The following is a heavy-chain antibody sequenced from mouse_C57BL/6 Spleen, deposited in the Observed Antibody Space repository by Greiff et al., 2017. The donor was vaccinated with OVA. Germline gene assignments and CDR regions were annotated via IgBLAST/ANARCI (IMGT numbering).Heavy chain of an antibody. Sequence: VQLQQSGPELVKPGASVKLSCKASGYTFTSCDINWVKQRPGQGLEWIGWIYPRDGSTKYNEKFKGKATLTVDTSSSTAYMELHSLTSEDSAVYFCARDPYYYGSSYGYAMDYWGQGTSVTVSS. CDR2: IYPRDGST. CDR1: GYTFTSCD. V-gene: IGHV1-85*01. D-gene: IGHD1-1*01. J-gene: IGHJ4*01. CDR3: ARDPYYYGSSYGYAMDY.